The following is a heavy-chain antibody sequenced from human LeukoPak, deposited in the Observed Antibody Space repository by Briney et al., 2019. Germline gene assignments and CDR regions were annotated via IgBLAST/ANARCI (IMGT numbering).Heavy chain of an antibody. V-gene: IGHV3-64D*06. CDR2: VTSNGGST. Sequence: GGSLRLPRSASGFPFSSYALHWVRQAARKGLEYVSGVTSNGGSTYYADSVKGRFTMSRDNSKNTLYLQMSSLRAEETAVYYCVKGRCSGSSCYGGDYWGQGTLVTVSS. CDR3: VKGRCSGSSCYGGDY. J-gene: IGHJ4*02. D-gene: IGHD2-2*01. CDR1: GFPFSSYA.